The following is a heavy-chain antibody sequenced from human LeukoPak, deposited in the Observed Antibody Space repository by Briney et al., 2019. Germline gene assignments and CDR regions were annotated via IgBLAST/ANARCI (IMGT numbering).Heavy chain of an antibody. CDR1: GGSISGYY. Sequence: SETLSLTCTVSGGSISGYYWSWIRQPAGKGLEWIGRIYTSGSTNYNPSLKSRVTMSVDTSKNQFSLKLSSVTAADTAVYYCARDQYYYGSGSYGLDYWGQGTLVTVSS. CDR3: ARDQYYYGSGSYGLDY. J-gene: IGHJ4*02. CDR2: IYTSGST. V-gene: IGHV4-4*07. D-gene: IGHD3-10*01.